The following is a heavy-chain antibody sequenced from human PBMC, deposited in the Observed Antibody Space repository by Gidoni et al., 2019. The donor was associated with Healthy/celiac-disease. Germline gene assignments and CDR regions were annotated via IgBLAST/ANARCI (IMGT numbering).Heavy chain of an antibody. V-gene: IGHV3-21*01. CDR1: GFTFRSYS. CDR2: ISSSSSYI. CDR3: ASGDYDFWSGYYSRPLDY. Sequence: EVQLVESGGGLVKPGGSLRLSCAASGFTFRSYSMNWVRQATGKGLEWVSSISSSSSYIYYADSVKGRFTISRDNAKNSLYLQMNSLRAEDTAVYYCASGDYDFWSGYYSRPLDYWGQGTLVTVSS. D-gene: IGHD3-3*01. J-gene: IGHJ4*02.